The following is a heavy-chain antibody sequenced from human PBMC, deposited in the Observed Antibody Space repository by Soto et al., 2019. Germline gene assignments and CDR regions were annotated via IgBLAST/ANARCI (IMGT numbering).Heavy chain of an antibody. J-gene: IGHJ4*02. CDR1: GYTFTGYD. CDR3: ARVSTAMADSDY. V-gene: IGHV1-2*02. D-gene: IGHD5-18*01. Sequence: QVQLVQSGAAVKKPGASVTVSCKASGYTFTGYDMHWVRQAPGQALEWMGWINPNSGGTNCAQKLQGRVTMTRDTSISTADRELSRLRSGDTAGYYCARVSTAMADSDYRGQGPQVTVSP. CDR2: INPNSGGT.